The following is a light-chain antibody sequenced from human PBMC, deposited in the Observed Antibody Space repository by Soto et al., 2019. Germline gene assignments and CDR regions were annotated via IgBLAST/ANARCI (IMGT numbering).Light chain of an antibody. J-gene: IGKJ1*01. CDR3: QQYNSYPWT. CDR2: KAS. Sequence: DIQMTQSPSTLSASVGDRVTITCRASQSISSWLAWYQQKRGKAPKLLIYKASSLESGVPSRFSGSGSGTEFTLTNSSLHPDDFATYYCQQYNSYPWTFGQGTKVEIK. CDR1: QSISSW. V-gene: IGKV1-5*03.